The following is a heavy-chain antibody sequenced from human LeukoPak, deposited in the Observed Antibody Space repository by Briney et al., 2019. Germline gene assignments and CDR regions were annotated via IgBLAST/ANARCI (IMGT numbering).Heavy chain of an antibody. D-gene: IGHD6-13*01. Sequence: SETLSLTCTVSGGSISTSSYYWGWVRQPPGKGLEWIGNIFYSGSTYYSPSLKSRVTISVDTSKNQFSLKLSSVTAADTAVYYCARSGYSSSWAHLYLYNWFDPWGQGTLVTVSS. CDR1: GGSISTSSYY. CDR3: ARSGYSSSWAHLYLYNWFDP. J-gene: IGHJ5*02. V-gene: IGHV4-39*07. CDR2: IFYSGST.